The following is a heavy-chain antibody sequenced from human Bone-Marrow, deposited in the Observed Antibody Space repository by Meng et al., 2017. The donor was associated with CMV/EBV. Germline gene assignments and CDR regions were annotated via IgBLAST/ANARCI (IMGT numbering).Heavy chain of an antibody. D-gene: IGHD2-2*02. Sequence: SETLSLTCAVYGGSFSGYYWTWIRQPPGKGLEWIGEINHSESTSYNPSLKSRVTISVDTSKNQFSLKLSSVTAADTAVYYCARVTFKQLLYVQDYWGQGTLVTVSS. CDR3: ARVTFKQLLYVQDY. CDR2: INHSEST. CDR1: GGSFSGYY. V-gene: IGHV4-34*01. J-gene: IGHJ4*02.